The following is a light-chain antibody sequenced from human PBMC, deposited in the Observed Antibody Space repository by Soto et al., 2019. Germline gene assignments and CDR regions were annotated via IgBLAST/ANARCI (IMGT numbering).Light chain of an antibody. V-gene: IGLV2-14*01. J-gene: IGLJ1*01. CDR3: FSFTTTRTHV. CDR1: SSDIGAYDY. CDR2: EVN. Sequence: QSALTQPASLSGSPGQSINISCTGTSSDIGAYDYVSWFQQHPGKAPKLMISEVNNRPSGVSNRFSGSKSGNTAYLTISGLKVEDEAEYFCFSFTTTRTHVFGTGTKLTVL.